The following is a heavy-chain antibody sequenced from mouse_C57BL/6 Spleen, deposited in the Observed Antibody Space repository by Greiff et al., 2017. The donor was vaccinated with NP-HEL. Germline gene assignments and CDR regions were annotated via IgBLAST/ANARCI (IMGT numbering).Heavy chain of an antibody. CDR2: IYPGNSDT. V-gene: IGHV1-5*01. D-gene: IGHD4-1*02. Sequence: EVQLQQSGTVLARPGASVKMSCKTSGYTFTSYWMHWVKQRPGQGLEWIGAIYPGNSDTSYNQKFKGKAKLTAVTSASTAYMELSSLTNEDSAVYYCTRVPNWDVFDYWGQGTTLTVSS. CDR3: TRVPNWDVFDY. CDR1: GYTFTSYW. J-gene: IGHJ2*01.